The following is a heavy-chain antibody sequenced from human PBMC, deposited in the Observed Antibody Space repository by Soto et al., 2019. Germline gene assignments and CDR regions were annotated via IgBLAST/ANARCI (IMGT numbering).Heavy chain of an antibody. V-gene: IGHV1-3*01. Sequence: ASVKVSCKASGYTFTSYAMHWVRQAPGQRLEWMGWINAGNGNTKYSQKFQGRVTITRDTSASTAYMELSSLRSEDTAVYYCARVSYDILTGYYYTYGMDVWGQGPTVTVSS. J-gene: IGHJ6*02. D-gene: IGHD3-9*01. CDR2: INAGNGNT. CDR1: GYTFTSYA. CDR3: ARVSYDILTGYYYTYGMDV.